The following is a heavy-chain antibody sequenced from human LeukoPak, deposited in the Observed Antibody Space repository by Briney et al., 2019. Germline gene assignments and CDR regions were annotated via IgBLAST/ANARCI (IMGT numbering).Heavy chain of an antibody. CDR1: GDRVSSNSAA. CDR2: TWYRSKWYD. J-gene: IGHJ5*02. D-gene: IGHD4-23*01. V-gene: IGHV6-1*01. Sequence: SQTLSLTCAISGDRVSSNSAAWNWIRQSPSRGVEWLGRTWYRSKWYDDYAVSVKSRITINPDTSKNQFSLQLNSVTPEDTAVYYCAREVGGNYQVWFDPWGQGTLVTVSS. CDR3: AREVGGNYQVWFDP.